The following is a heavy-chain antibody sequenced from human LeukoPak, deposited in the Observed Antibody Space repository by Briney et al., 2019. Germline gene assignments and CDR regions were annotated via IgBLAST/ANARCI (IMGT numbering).Heavy chain of an antibody. D-gene: IGHD3-16*01. CDR2: INPNSGGT. J-gene: IGHJ5*02. V-gene: IGHV1-2*02. CDR3: AREGVWFGP. Sequence: ASVKVSCTASGYTFTGYYMHWVRQAPGQGLEWMGWINPNSGGTNYAQKFQGRVTMTRDTSISTAYMALSRLRSDETAVYYWAREGVWFGPWGQVTLVTV. CDR1: GYTFTGYY.